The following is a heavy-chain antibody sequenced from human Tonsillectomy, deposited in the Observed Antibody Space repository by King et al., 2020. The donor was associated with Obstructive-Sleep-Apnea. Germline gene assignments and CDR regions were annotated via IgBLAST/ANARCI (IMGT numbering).Heavy chain of an antibody. V-gene: IGHV4-59*01. CDR2: IYYSGIT. Sequence: QVQLQESGPGLVKPSETLSLTCTVSGDSISTYYWSWIRQPPGKGLEWIGYIYYSGITSYNASLKSRVTISVDTSKNQFSLKLRSVTAADTAVYYCARDLGYSYGIDYWGQGTLVTVSS. CDR3: ARDLGYSYGIDY. CDR1: GDSISTYY. D-gene: IGHD5-18*01. J-gene: IGHJ4*02.